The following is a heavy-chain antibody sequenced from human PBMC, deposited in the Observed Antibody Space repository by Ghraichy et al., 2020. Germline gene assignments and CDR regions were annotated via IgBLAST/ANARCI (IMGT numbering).Heavy chain of an antibody. Sequence: GESLNISCKGSGYSFTSYWIGWVRQMPGKGLEWMGIIYPGDSDTRYSPSFQGQVTISADKSISTAYLQWSSLKASDTAMYYCARPPTFYSSTYDAFDIWGQGTMVTVSS. D-gene: IGHD6-13*01. CDR2: IYPGDSDT. J-gene: IGHJ3*02. V-gene: IGHV5-51*01. CDR1: GYSFTSYW. CDR3: ARPPTFYSSTYDAFDI.